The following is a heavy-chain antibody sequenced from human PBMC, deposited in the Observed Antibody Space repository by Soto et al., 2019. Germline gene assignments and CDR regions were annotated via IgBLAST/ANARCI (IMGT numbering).Heavy chain of an antibody. D-gene: IGHD6-19*01. CDR3: ARLRPREQWLESDAFDI. CDR1: GGTFSSYA. Sequence: QVQLVQSGAEVKKPGSSVKVSCKASGGTFSSYAISWVRQAPGQGLAWMGGIIPIFGTANYAQKFQGRVTITADESTSTAYMELSSPKSEDTAVYYCARLRPREQWLESDAFDIWGQGTMVTVSS. CDR2: IIPIFGTA. V-gene: IGHV1-69*01. J-gene: IGHJ3*02.